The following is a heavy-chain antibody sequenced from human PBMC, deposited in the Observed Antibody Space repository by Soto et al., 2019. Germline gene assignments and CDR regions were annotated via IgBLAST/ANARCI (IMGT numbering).Heavy chain of an antibody. CDR2: TIPLLNVA. J-gene: IGHJ4*02. D-gene: IGHD3-22*01. Sequence: SVKVSCKASGGTFSTSTFTWVRQAPGQGLEWMGRTIPLLNVADYAQDFQGRVTITADKSTSTAYMELTSLTSKDTAVYYCASWDYYDSSGYPPTGSYWGQGTLVTVSS. V-gene: IGHV1-69*02. CDR1: GGTFSTST. CDR3: ASWDYYDSSGYPPTGSY.